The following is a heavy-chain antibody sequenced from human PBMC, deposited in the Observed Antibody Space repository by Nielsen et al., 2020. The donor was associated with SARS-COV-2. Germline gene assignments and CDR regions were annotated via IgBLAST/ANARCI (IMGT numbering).Heavy chain of an antibody. CDR1: GASISTAGYY. Sequence: SETLSLTCTVSGASISTAGYYWSWIRQHPGKGLEWFGYIYLSGSTYYNPSLKSRVSISLDTTKYQFSLKLSSVTAADTAVYYWARVALIMEGFDYWGQGTLVTVSS. J-gene: IGHJ4*02. CDR2: IYLSGST. CDR3: ARVALIMEGFDY. V-gene: IGHV4-31*03. D-gene: IGHD3-3*01.